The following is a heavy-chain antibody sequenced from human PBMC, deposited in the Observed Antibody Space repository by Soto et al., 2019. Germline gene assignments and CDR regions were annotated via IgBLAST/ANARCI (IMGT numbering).Heavy chain of an antibody. J-gene: IGHJ3*02. CDR3: AKARGYCSSTSCYEGVRDAFDI. Sequence: GGSLRLSCAASGFTFSSYAMSWVRQAPGKGLEWVSAISGSGGSTYYADSVKGRFTISRDNSKNTLYLQMNSLRAEDTAVYYCAKARGYCSSTSCYEGVRDAFDIWGQGTMVT. D-gene: IGHD2-2*01. CDR2: ISGSGGST. CDR1: GFTFSSYA. V-gene: IGHV3-23*01.